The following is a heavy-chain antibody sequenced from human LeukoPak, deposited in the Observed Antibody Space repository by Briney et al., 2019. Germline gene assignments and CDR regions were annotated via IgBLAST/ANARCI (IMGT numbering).Heavy chain of an antibody. Sequence: PGGSLRLSCAASGFTFSSYAMSWVRQAPGKGLEWVSSITSSGAATCYADSVKGRFTISRDNSKNTLYLQMNSLRAEDTAVYYCAKDRRIGAGRNYYYMDVWGKGTTVTVSS. J-gene: IGHJ6*03. CDR1: GFTFSSYA. CDR3: AKDRRIGAGRNYYYMDV. D-gene: IGHD3-10*01. V-gene: IGHV3-23*01. CDR2: ITSSGAAT.